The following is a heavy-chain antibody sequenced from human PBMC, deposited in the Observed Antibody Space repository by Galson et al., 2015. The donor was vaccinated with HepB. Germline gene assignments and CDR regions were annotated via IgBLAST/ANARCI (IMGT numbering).Heavy chain of an antibody. CDR1: GFTFDTYA. CDR3: ARDFPYFDY. Sequence: SLRLSCAASGFTFDTYAMHWVRQAPGKGLEWVAVISYDGSNKYCADSVKGRFTISRDNSKNTLFLQMNSPRAEDTAVYYCARDFPYFDYWGQGTLVTVSS. V-gene: IGHV3-30-3*01. CDR2: ISYDGSNK. J-gene: IGHJ4*02.